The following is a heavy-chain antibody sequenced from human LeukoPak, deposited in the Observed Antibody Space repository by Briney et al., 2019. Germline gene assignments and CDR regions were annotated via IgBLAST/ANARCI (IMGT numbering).Heavy chain of an antibody. CDR2: ISFDGSKE. CDR1: GFRFSNYA. J-gene: IGHJ4*02. D-gene: IGHD3-22*01. V-gene: IGHV3-30-3*01. Sequence: GGSLRLSCAASGFRFSNYAMHWVRQAPGKGLEWVAVISFDGSKEDYADSVKGRFTISRDNSKNTLYVQLSSLSVEDTAVYYCARDSAYYYDSSGFSYCDYWGPGTLVTVSS. CDR3: ARDSAYYYDSSGFSYCDY.